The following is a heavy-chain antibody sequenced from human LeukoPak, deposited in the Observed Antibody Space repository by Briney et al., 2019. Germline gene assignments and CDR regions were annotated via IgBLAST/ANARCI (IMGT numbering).Heavy chain of an antibody. J-gene: IGHJ4*02. Sequence: PGGSLRLSCAASGFTFSDYYMSWIRQAPGKELEWVSCISSSSSYTNYADSVKGRFTISRDNAKNSLYLQMNSLRAEDTAVYYCARVPYRYCGGDCYLFDYWGQGTLVTVSS. D-gene: IGHD2-21*02. CDR3: ARVPYRYCGGDCYLFDY. CDR1: GFTFSDYY. CDR2: ISSSSSYT. V-gene: IGHV3-11*06.